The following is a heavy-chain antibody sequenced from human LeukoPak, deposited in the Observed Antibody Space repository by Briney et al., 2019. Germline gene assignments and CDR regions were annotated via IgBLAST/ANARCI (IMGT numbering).Heavy chain of an antibody. V-gene: IGHV1-18*01. Sequence: ASVKVSCKASGYTFTSYGISWVRQAPGQGLERMGWISAYNGNTNYAQKLQGRVTMTTDTSTSTAYMELRSLRSDDTAVYYCARVWRRTAMVTYYYYGMDVWGQGTTVTVS. CDR3: ARVWRRTAMVTYYYYGMDV. CDR1: GYTFTSYG. J-gene: IGHJ6*02. D-gene: IGHD5-18*01. CDR2: ISAYNGNT.